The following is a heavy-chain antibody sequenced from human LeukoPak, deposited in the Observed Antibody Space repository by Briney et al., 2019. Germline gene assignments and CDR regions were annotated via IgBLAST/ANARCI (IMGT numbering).Heavy chain of an antibody. Sequence: SETLSLTCTVSGGSISSGDYYWSWIRQPAGKGLEWIGRIYTSGSTNYNPSLKSRVTMSVDTSKNQFSLKLSSVTAADTAVYYCARGPLYNWNYYYYYYMDVWGKGTTVTVSS. CDR3: ARGPLYNWNYYYYYYMDV. CDR2: IYTSGST. V-gene: IGHV4-61*02. CDR1: GGSISSGDYY. J-gene: IGHJ6*03. D-gene: IGHD1-20*01.